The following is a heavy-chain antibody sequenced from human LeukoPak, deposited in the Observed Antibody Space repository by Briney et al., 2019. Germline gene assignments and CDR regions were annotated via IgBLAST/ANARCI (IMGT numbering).Heavy chain of an antibody. Sequence: GSLRLSCAASGFTVSSNYMSWVRQAPGKGLERVSVIYSGGSTYYADSVKGRFTISRDNSKGTLYLQMNSLRAEDTALYYCAKNKDSGYDYSRDFDYWGQGTPVTVSS. J-gene: IGHJ4*02. CDR1: GFTVSSNY. CDR3: AKNKDSGYDYSRDFDY. D-gene: IGHD5-12*01. V-gene: IGHV3-53*01. CDR2: IYSGGST.